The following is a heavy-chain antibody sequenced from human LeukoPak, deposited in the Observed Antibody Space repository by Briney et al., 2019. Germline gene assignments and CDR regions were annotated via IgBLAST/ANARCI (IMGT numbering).Heavy chain of an antibody. J-gene: IGHJ4*02. CDR3: ARDSIHRRTTPFDY. CDR1: GGSINSGSYY. V-gene: IGHV4-61*02. D-gene: IGHD1-7*01. Sequence: SQTLSLTCTVSGGSINSGSYYWSWIRQPAGKGLEWIGRIYTSGSTNYNPSLKSRVAISVDTSKNQFSLNLSSVTAADTAVYFCARDSIHRRTTPFDYWGQGILVSVSS. CDR2: IYTSGST.